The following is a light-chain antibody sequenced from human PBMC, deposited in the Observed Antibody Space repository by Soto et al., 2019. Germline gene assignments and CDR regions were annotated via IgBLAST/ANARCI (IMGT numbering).Light chain of an antibody. CDR1: QNIFSW. Sequence: DIQMTQSPSTLSASVGDRVTITCRASQNIFSWLAWYQQKPGKAPKLLIYKASSLESGVPLRFSGSGSGTDFTLTISSLQPDDLATYYCQQYNSYSLTFGGGTKVETK. CDR3: QQYNSYSLT. V-gene: IGKV1-5*03. J-gene: IGKJ4*01. CDR2: KAS.